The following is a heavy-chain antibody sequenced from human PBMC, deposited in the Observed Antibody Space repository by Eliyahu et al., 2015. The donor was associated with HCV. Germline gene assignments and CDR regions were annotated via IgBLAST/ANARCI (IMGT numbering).Heavy chain of an antibody. Sequence: EVQLLESGGGLVQPGGSLXLXCAASGFXFSSYAMSWVRQAPGKGLEWVSAISGSGGSTYYADSVKGRFTISRDNSKNTLYLQMNSLRAEDTAVYYCAKDLAIFGVVIMGLDYWGQGTLVTVSS. J-gene: IGHJ4*02. V-gene: IGHV3-23*01. CDR2: ISGSGGST. CDR1: GFXFSSYA. D-gene: IGHD3-3*01. CDR3: AKDLAIFGVVIMGLDY.